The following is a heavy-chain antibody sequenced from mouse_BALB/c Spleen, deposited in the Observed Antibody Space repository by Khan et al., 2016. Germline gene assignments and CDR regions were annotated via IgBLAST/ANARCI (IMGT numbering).Heavy chain of an antibody. Sequence: QIQLVQSGPELKKPGKTVKISCKASGYTFTNYGMNWVKQAPGKGLKWMGWINTYSGESTYAADFKGRFAFSLETSANTAYLQINNLTNEDTATYFCARYRYYYGSSRYFDVWGAGTTVTVSS. CDR2: INTYSGES. CDR1: GYTFTNYG. J-gene: IGHJ1*01. CDR3: ARYRYYYGSSRYFDV. D-gene: IGHD1-1*01. V-gene: IGHV9-3-1*01.